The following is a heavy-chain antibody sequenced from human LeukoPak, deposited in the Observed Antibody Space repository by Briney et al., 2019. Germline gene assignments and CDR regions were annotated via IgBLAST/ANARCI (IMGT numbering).Heavy chain of an antibody. J-gene: IGHJ6*04. CDR1: GFTFSRYG. CDR2: ISYDGSNR. D-gene: IGHD2-2*01. CDR3: AKDRREYCSSTSCSLSYGMDV. Sequence: GRSLSLSCAVSGFTFSRYGMHCVREAPGKGLGELAVISYDGSNRYYADSVKGRFTISRDNSKNTLYLQMNSLRAEDTAVYYCAKDRREYCSSTSCSLSYGMDVWGKGTTVTVSS. V-gene: IGHV3-30*18.